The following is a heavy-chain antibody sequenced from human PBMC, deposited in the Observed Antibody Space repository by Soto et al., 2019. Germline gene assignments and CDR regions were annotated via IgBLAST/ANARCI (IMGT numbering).Heavy chain of an antibody. V-gene: IGHV4-39*01. D-gene: IGHD3-10*01. Sequence: QLQLRESGPGLVKPSEPLSLTCTVSGGSISDSDYHWGWIRQPPGKGLEWIGSLSRSGSTYHSASLKSRVTISVDTSKNQFSLNLGSVTAADTAVYYCARHRGPTGPNYWGQGTLVTVSS. CDR1: GGSISDSDYH. CDR2: LSRSGST. J-gene: IGHJ4*02. CDR3: ARHRGPTGPNY.